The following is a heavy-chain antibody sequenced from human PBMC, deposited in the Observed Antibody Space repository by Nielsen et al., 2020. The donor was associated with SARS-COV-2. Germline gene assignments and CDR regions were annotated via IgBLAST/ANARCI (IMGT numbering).Heavy chain of an antibody. Sequence: GESLKISCAASGFTFSSNWMHWVRQAPGKGLVWVSRITSDGSRTTYADSVQGRFTISRDNAKNTLYLQMNSLRAEDTAVYYCARHPIVVVPAAVSFYYYGMDVWGQGTVVTVSS. CDR2: ITSDGSRT. CDR3: ARHPIVVVPAAVSFYYYGMDV. J-gene: IGHJ6*02. V-gene: IGHV3-74*01. D-gene: IGHD2-2*01. CDR1: GFTFSSNW.